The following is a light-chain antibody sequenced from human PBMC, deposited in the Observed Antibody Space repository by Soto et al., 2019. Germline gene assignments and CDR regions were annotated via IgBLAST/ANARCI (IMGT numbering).Light chain of an antibody. J-gene: IGKJ4*01. Sequence: EIVLTQSPATLSLSPGERATLSCRASQRVSSYLAWYQQKPGQAPMLLIYDASNRAAGIPARFSGRGSGTDFTPTISSLEPEDFAVYYCQQRSNWPPLTFGGGTKVEIK. CDR1: QRVSSY. CDR3: QQRSNWPPLT. V-gene: IGKV3-11*01. CDR2: DAS.